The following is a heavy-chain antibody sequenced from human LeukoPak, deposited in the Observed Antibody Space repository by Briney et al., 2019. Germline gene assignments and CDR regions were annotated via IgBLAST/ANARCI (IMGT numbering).Heavy chain of an antibody. CDR2: INWNGGST. D-gene: IGHD1-26*01. CDR3: ARSESGSYEY. CDR1: GFTFDDYG. Sequence: GGSLRLSCAASGFTFDDYGMSWVRQAPGKGLEWVSGINWNGGSTGYADSVKGRFIISRDNAKNSLCLQMNSLRAEDTALYYCARSESGSYEYWGQGTLVTVSS. J-gene: IGHJ4*02. V-gene: IGHV3-20*04.